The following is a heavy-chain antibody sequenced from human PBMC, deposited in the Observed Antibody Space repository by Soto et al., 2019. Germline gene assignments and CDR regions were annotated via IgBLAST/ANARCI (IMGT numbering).Heavy chain of an antibody. J-gene: IGHJ4*02. CDR1: GFTFSSYW. CDR3: ARDPEGDYYDSSGTTYDY. CDR2: INSDGSST. Sequence: EVQLVESGGGLVQPGRSLRLSCAASGFTFSSYWMHWVRQAPGKGLVWVSRINSDGSSTSYADSVKGRFTISRDNAKNTLYLQMNSLRAGDTAVYYCARDPEGDYYDSSGTTYDYWGQGTLVTVSS. D-gene: IGHD3-22*01. V-gene: IGHV3-74*01.